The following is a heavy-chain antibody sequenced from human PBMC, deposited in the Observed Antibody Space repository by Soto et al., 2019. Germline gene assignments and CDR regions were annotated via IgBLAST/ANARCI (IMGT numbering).Heavy chain of an antibody. CDR3: AKNSYYYDYGEDGMDV. CDR1: GFTFSSYG. D-gene: IGHD3-22*01. V-gene: IGHV3-30*18. Sequence: PXGSLRLSCAASGFTFSSYGMHGVRQAPGKGLEWVAVISYDGSNKYYADSVKGRFTISRDNSKNTLYLQMNSLRAEDTAVYYCAKNSYYYDYGEDGMDVWGQGTTVTVSS. CDR2: ISYDGSNK. J-gene: IGHJ6*02.